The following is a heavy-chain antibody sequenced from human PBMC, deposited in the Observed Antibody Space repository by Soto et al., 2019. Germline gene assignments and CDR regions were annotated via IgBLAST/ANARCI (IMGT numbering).Heavy chain of an antibody. CDR1: VYSFTRYD. CDR3: ATALGITIFGVVRLNWFDP. J-gene: IGHJ5*02. V-gene: IGHV1-8*01. CDR2: MNPNSGNT. Sequence: ASGKVSCKASVYSFTRYDINWVRLATGQGLEWMGWMNPNSGNTGYAQKFQGRVTMTRNTSISTAYMELSSLRSEDTAVYYCATALGITIFGVVRLNWFDPWGQGTLVTVSS. D-gene: IGHD3-3*01.